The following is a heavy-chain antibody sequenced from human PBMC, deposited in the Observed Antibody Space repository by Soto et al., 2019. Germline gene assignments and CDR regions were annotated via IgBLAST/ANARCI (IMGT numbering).Heavy chain of an antibody. CDR2: IRSKANSYAT. Sequence: GGSLRLSCAASGFTFSGSAMHWVRQASGKGLEWVGRIRSKANSYATAYAASVKGRFTISRDDSKNTAYLQMNSLKTEDTAVYYFTWDIVVVVAATRYYYYMDVWGKGTTVTVSS. J-gene: IGHJ6*03. CDR3: TWDIVVVVAATRYYYYMDV. V-gene: IGHV3-73*01. CDR1: GFTFSGSA. D-gene: IGHD2-15*01.